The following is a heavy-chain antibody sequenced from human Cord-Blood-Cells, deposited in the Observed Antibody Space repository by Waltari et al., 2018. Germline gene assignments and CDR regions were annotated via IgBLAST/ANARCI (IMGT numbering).Heavy chain of an antibody. J-gene: IGHJ4*02. V-gene: IGHV3-53*01. Sequence: EVQLVESGGGLIQPGGSLSLSCAASGFTVRGNYMSWVRQAPGKGLEWVSVIYSGGSTYYADSVKGRFTISRDNSKNTLYLQMNSLRAEDTAVYYCARVYCSSTSCYEFDYWGQGTLVTVSS. CDR3: ARVYCSSTSCYEFDY. CDR1: GFTVRGNY. D-gene: IGHD2-2*01. CDR2: IYSGGST.